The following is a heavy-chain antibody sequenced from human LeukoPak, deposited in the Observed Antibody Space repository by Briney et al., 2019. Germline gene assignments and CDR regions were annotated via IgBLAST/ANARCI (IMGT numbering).Heavy chain of an antibody. Sequence: PSETLSLTCTVSGGSISSSYWSWIRQPPGKGLEWIGHMFYSGSTNYNPSLKSRVTISVDTSKNQFSLQLSSVTAADTAVYYCARDLGYRYGSATFLDYWGQGTLVTVSS. D-gene: IGHD5-18*01. J-gene: IGHJ4*02. V-gene: IGHV4-59*01. CDR2: MFYSGST. CDR3: ARDLGYRYGSATFLDY. CDR1: GGSISSSY.